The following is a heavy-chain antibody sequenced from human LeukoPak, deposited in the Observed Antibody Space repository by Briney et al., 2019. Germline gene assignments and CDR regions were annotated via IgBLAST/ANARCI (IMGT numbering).Heavy chain of an antibody. Sequence: GGSLRLSCTASGFTFSTYWMSWVRQTPGKGLEWVAKIKQDGSQKYYVDSVKGRFTISRDNTKNSLYLQMNSLRADDTAVYYCTRDMYSRGWFSRDYWGQGTLVTVSS. D-gene: IGHD6-19*01. CDR3: TRDMYSRGWFSRDY. CDR2: IKQDGSQK. V-gene: IGHV3-7*01. J-gene: IGHJ4*02. CDR1: GFTFSTYW.